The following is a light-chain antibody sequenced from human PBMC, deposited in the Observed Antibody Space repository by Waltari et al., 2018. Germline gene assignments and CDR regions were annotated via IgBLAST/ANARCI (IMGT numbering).Light chain of an antibody. CDR2: NTN. CDR3: SSWDDSLNGPA. J-gene: IGLJ3*02. Sequence: QSVLTQPPSASGTPGQRVPISCSGSRSNIGNNSVNWYQQLPRTAPKLLMYNTNQRPSGVPDRFSGSRSGTSASLAISGLQSEDEGDYYCSSWDDSLNGPAFGGGTKVTVL. CDR1: RSNIGNNS. V-gene: IGLV1-44*01.